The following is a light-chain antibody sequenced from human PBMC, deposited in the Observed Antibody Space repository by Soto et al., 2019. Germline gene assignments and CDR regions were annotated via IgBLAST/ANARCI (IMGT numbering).Light chain of an antibody. CDR3: VSYTSRASYV. CDR2: DIN. J-gene: IGLJ1*01. Sequence: QSALTQPASVSGSPGQSITISCTGTSSDVGNYIFVSWYRQHPGKAPKLMIYDINNRPSGVSNRFSGSKSGNTASLTISGLKAEDEADYYCVSYTSRASYVFGTGTKVTVL. CDR1: SSDVGNYIF. V-gene: IGLV2-14*01.